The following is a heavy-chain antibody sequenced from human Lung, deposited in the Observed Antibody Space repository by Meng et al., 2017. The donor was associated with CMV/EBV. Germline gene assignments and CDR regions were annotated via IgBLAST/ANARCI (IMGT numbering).Heavy chain of an antibody. J-gene: IGHJ4*02. Sequence: CTASGGTFGNKAFNWVRQAPGQGPEWMGQIMPILAITHYAQKFQGRVTITADKSTSTVYMELRSLRPEDTAIYYCARASTFVQPFDHWGQGTLVTVSS. CDR1: GGTFGNKA. V-gene: IGHV1-69*04. CDR2: IMPILAIT. CDR3: ARASTFVQPFDH. D-gene: IGHD3-16*01.